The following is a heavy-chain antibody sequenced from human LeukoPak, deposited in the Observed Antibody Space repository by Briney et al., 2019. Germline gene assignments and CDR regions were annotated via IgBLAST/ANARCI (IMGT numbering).Heavy chain of an antibody. CDR1: GYSFTNYW. Sequence: GESLKISCKGSGYSFTNYWSGGVRQMPGKGPEWMGIIYPDDSDTRYSPSFQGQVTISADKSINTAFLQWRSLQASDTAIYYCVRSASLQPLETWGQGTLVTVSS. J-gene: IGHJ5*02. CDR3: VRSASLQPLET. D-gene: IGHD1-14*01. CDR2: IYPDDSDT. V-gene: IGHV5-51*01.